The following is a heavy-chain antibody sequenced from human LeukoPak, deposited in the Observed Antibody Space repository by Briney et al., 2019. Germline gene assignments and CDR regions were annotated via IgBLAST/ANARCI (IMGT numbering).Heavy chain of an antibody. CDR3: AIRPADYLLDYYYGMDV. Sequence: GGSLRLSCAASGFTFSDYYMSLIRRAPGKGLEWVSYSSGSGSTIYYADSVKGRFTISRDNAKNSLYLQMNSLRAEDTAVYYCAIRPADYLLDYYYGMDVWGQGTTVTVSS. D-gene: IGHD2/OR15-2a*01. V-gene: IGHV3-11*01. CDR1: GFTFSDYY. J-gene: IGHJ6*02. CDR2: SSGSGSTI.